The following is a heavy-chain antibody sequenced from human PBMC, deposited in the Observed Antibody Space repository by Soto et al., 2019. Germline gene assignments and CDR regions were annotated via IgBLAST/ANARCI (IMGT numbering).Heavy chain of an antibody. J-gene: IGHJ4*02. CDR2: VSGAGITT. V-gene: IGHV3-23*04. D-gene: IGHD1-20*01. CDR1: GFTLSNFA. Sequence: EVHLEESGGDLVKPGGSLRLSCAASGFTLSNFAMSWVRQAPGKGLEWVSVVSGAGITTKYAASVKGRFTVSRDNSKNTLSLQMDSLRAEDTGIYYCAKGRPRGLDNGNFDYWGQGTLVTVSS. CDR3: AKGRPRGLDNGNFDY.